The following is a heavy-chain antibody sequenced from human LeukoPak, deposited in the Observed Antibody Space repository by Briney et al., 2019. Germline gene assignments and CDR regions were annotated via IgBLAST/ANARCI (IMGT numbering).Heavy chain of an antibody. J-gene: IGHJ4*02. CDR2: IYWDDGK. CDR3: AYVYNYGLIDY. CDR1: GFSVTTTRGG. Sequence: GPTLVKPTQTLTLTCSFSGFSVTTTRGGGGWIRQPPGTALEWLALIYWDDGKHYSPSLKSRLTITKDISKNQVDLTITNMDPVDTAIYYCAYVYNYGLIDYWGQGNLVTVSS. D-gene: IGHD3-10*01. V-gene: IGHV2-5*02.